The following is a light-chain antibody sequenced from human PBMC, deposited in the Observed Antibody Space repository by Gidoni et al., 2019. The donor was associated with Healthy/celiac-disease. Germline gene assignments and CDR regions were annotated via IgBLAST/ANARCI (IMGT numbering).Light chain of an antibody. CDR2: DAS. CDR3: QQYNSYSELT. J-gene: IGKJ4*01. Sequence: DIQMTQYPSTLSASVGDRVTIPCRASQSISSWLAWYQQKPGKAPKLLIYDASSLEGGVPSRFSGSGSGTEVTLTISSLQPDDFATYYCQQYNSYSELTFGGGTKVEIK. V-gene: IGKV1-5*01. CDR1: QSISSW.